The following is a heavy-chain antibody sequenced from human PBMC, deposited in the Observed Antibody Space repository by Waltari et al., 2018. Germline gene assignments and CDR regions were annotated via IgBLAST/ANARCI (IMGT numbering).Heavy chain of an antibody. CDR3: VRDQWFAFDI. J-gene: IGHJ3*02. Sequence: EVQLVESGGGLVQPGGSLSLPCAASGFTLSNYWMSWVRQAPGKGPEWVANIMTDGREEYYVDSVRGRFTISRDNAKNSLYLQMNSLRPEDTAVYYCVRDQWFAFDIWGQGTMVTVSS. V-gene: IGHV3-7*01. CDR1: GFTLSNYW. CDR2: IMTDGREE. D-gene: IGHD3-22*01.